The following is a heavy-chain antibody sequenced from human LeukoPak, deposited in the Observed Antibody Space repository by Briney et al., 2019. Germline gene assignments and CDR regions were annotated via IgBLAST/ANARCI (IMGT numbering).Heavy chain of an antibody. CDR1: GFTFSRCA. Sequence: PGGSLRLSCTDSGFTFSRCAMTWVRQAPGKGLEWVSGISRSGGSTYYADSVKGRFTISRDNSKNTLYLQMNSLRAEDTAVYYCAKDGTNLEWLLKGDYWGQGTLVTVSS. CDR2: ISRSGGST. V-gene: IGHV3-23*01. J-gene: IGHJ4*02. CDR3: AKDGTNLEWLLKGDY. D-gene: IGHD3-3*01.